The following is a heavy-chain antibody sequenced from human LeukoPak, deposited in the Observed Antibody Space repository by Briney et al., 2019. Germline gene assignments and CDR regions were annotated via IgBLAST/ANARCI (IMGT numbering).Heavy chain of an antibody. Sequence: GGSLRLSCAASGFVFSSYSMKWVRQAPGKGLEWVAYINSGSTTIYYADSVRGRFTISRDNAKNSPYLQMNSLRDEDTAVYYCASRSGSVDYWGQGALVTVSS. CDR3: ASRSGSVDY. V-gene: IGHV3-48*02. CDR2: INSGSTTI. D-gene: IGHD3-10*01. CDR1: GFVFSSYS. J-gene: IGHJ4*02.